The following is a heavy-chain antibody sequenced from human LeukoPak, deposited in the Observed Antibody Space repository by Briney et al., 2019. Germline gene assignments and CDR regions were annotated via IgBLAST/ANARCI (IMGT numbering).Heavy chain of an antibody. J-gene: IGHJ4*02. V-gene: IGHV4-34*01. CDR3: MRVTLGARLAY. CDR1: GGPLSGFF. Sequence: PSETLSLTCAVYGGPLSGFFWTWSRQTPGKGLEWIGEISHNGSPNYNPSVKSRVTLSLDTYNNQFSLKLNSVTAASTVVYYCMRVTLGARLAYWGQGTLVTVSS. CDR2: ISHNGSP. D-gene: IGHD6-6*01.